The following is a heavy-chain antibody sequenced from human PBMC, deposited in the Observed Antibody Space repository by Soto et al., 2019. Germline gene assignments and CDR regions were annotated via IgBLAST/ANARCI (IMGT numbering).Heavy chain of an antibody. J-gene: IGHJ6*02. Sequence: QMQLVQSGPEVKKPGTSVKVSCKASGFTFTSSAVQWVRQARGQRLEWIGWIVVGSGNTNYAQKSXXRVTITRDMSXXTXYXXLSSLRSEDTAVYYCAAGYCISTSCYDPYYYGMDVWGQGTTVTVSS. CDR1: GFTFTSSA. CDR3: AAGYCISTSCYDPYYYGMDV. V-gene: IGHV1-58*01. D-gene: IGHD2-2*01. CDR2: IVVGSGNT.